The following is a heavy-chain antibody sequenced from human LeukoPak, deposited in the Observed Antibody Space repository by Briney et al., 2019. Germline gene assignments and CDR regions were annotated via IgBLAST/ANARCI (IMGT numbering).Heavy chain of an antibody. CDR2: IKSKPDGGTT. Sequence: GGSLRLSCAASGFTFNRAWMTWVRQAPGKGLEWVGRIKSKPDGGTTDYAAPVKGRFTISRDNSKNTLYLQMNSLRAEDTAVYYCAKDRGVSTSFFDYWGQGTLVTVSS. D-gene: IGHD2-2*01. V-gene: IGHV3-15*01. J-gene: IGHJ4*02. CDR3: AKDRGVSTSFFDY. CDR1: GFTFNRAW.